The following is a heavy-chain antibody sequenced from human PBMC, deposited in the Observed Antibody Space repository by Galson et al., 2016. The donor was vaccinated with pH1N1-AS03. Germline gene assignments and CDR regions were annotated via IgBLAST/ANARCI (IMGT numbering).Heavy chain of an antibody. Sequence: SLRLSCAVSGLSVAKNYMSWVRQAPGEGLEWVSSIYTGGDTFHTDSVRGRFTISRDDSKNTLYLQMNSLRAADTAMYYCARVDSSTYSDGWVPFDYWGQGTLVTVSS. J-gene: IGHJ4*02. V-gene: IGHV3-53*01. CDR1: GLSVAKNY. CDR3: ARVDSSTYSDGWVPFDY. D-gene: IGHD5-24*01. CDR2: IYTGGDT.